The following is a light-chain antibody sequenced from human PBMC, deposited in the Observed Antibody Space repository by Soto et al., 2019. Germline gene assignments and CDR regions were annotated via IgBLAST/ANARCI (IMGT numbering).Light chain of an antibody. CDR3: AAWDDSLTIF. V-gene: IGLV1-47*01. CDR1: SSNIGRNH. Sequence: QSVLAQPASASGTPGQRVTISCSGGSSNIGRNHVYWYQQLPGAAPKLLIYKNNQRPSGVPDRFSGSKSNTSASLAISGLRSEDEADYYCAAWDDSLTIFFGGGTQLTVL. J-gene: IGLJ7*01. CDR2: KNN.